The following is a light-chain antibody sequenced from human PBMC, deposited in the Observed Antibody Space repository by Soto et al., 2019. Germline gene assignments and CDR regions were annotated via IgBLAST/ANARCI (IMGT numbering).Light chain of an antibody. Sequence: DIQMTQSPSTLSASVGDRVTITCRASQSINTWLAWYQQKPGKAPRLLIYTASSFESGVPSRFSGSGSGTEFTLTISSLQPDDFATYYCQQHESYPRTFGQGTKVEIK. CDR3: QQHESYPRT. V-gene: IGKV1-5*03. J-gene: IGKJ1*01. CDR1: QSINTW. CDR2: TAS.